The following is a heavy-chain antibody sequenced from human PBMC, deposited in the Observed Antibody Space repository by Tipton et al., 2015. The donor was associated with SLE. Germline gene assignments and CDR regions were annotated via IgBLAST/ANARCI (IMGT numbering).Heavy chain of an antibody. D-gene: IGHD2-15*01. V-gene: IGHV4-30-4*08. J-gene: IGHJ6*03. Sequence: LRLSCTVSGDSISNGDDYWSWIRQPPGKGLEWIGNIYYGGGTYYNPSLQSRVTLSVDMSKNQFSLRLSSVTAADTGVYYCVKSVVVVSPRDYYYYMDVWGKGTTVTVSS. CDR2: IYYGGGT. CDR1: GDSISNGDDY. CDR3: VKSVVVVSPRDYYYYMDV.